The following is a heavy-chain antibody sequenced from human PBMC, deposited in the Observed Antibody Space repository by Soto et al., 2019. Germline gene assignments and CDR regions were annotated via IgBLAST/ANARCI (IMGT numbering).Heavy chain of an antibody. Sequence: GGSLRLSCAASGFTFDDYAMHWVRQAPGKGLEWVSGISWNSGSIGYADSVKGRFTISRDNAKNSLYLQMNSLRAEDTALYYCAREYCSSTSCDDAFDIWGQGTMVTVSS. D-gene: IGHD2-2*01. J-gene: IGHJ3*02. CDR1: GFTFDDYA. V-gene: IGHV3-9*01. CDR3: AREYCSSTSCDDAFDI. CDR2: ISWNSGSI.